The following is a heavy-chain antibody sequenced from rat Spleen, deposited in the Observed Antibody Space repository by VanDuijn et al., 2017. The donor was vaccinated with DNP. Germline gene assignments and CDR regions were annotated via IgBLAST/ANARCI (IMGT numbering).Heavy chain of an antibody. D-gene: IGHD1-2*01. J-gene: IGHJ4*01. CDR2: IIYDGRRT. CDR3: ATHGSIAAISTGAMDV. CDR1: GFTFSDYA. Sequence: EVQLVESGGGLVQPGNSLKLSCAASGFTFSDYAMAWVRQTPKKGLEWVATIIYDGRRTFYRDSVKGRFTISRDNTKNSLYLQMDSLRSEDTATYYCATHGSIAAISTGAMDVWGQGTSVTVSS. V-gene: IGHV5S10*01.